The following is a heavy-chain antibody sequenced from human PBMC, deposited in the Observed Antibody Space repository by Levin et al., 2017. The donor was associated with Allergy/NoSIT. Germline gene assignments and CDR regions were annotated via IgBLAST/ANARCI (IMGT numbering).Heavy chain of an antibody. CDR1: GFTFSSYG. CDR2: ISYDGSNK. Sequence: GGSLRLSCAASGFTFSSYGMHWVRQAPGKGLEWVAVISYDGSNKYYADSVKGRFTISRDNSKNTLYLQMNSLRAEDTAVYYCAKDYGHLDYWGQGTLVTVSS. D-gene: IGHD4-17*01. CDR3: AKDYGHLDY. V-gene: IGHV3-30*18. J-gene: IGHJ4*02.